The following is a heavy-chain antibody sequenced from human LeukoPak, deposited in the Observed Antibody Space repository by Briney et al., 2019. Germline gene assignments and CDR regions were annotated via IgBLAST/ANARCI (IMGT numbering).Heavy chain of an antibody. CDR3: ARDAGYSYGYGTHFDY. CDR2: IWYDGSNK. V-gene: IGHV3-33*01. J-gene: IGHJ4*02. Sequence: GRSLRLSCAASGFTFSSYGMHWVRQAPGKGLEWVAVIWYDGSNKYYADSVKGRFIISRDNSKNTLYLQMNSLRAEDTAVYYCARDAGYSYGYGTHFDYWGQGTLVTVSS. D-gene: IGHD5-18*01. CDR1: GFTFSSYG.